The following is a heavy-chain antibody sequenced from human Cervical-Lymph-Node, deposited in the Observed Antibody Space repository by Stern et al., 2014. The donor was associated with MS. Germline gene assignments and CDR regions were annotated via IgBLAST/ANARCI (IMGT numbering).Heavy chain of an antibody. V-gene: IGHV1-24*01. CDR2: SSPEGGET. Sequence: VHLVESGAEVKKPGASVKVSCKVSGYTLNDLSLHWVRQAPGEGLEWMGGSSPEGGETIFAQGCQGRVTVTEDTSTDTAYMELSSLRSEDTAVYYCASAVTGLNYYFHALDVWGQGTTVTVSS. D-gene: IGHD6-19*01. J-gene: IGHJ6*02. CDR1: GYTLNDLS. CDR3: ASAVTGLNYYFHALDV.